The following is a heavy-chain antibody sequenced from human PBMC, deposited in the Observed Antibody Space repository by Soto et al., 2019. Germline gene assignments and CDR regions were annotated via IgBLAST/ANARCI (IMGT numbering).Heavy chain of an antibody. V-gene: IGHV3-23*01. CDR1: GLTFGSRA. D-gene: IGHD3-10*01. Sequence: GGSLRLSCVASGLTFGSRAMTWVRQAPGEGLQWVSTITGTGGDAKYADSVRGRFVISRDNSKKTLYLQMTSLTAEDSAMYYCARGSTDSYPGSRIFDFWGRGTLVTVSS. CDR2: ITGTGGDA. CDR3: ARGSTDSYPGSRIFDF. J-gene: IGHJ4*02.